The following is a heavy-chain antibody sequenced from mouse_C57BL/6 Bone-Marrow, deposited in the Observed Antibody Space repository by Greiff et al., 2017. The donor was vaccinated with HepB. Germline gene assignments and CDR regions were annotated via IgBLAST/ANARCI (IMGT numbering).Heavy chain of an antibody. CDR3: ARRRLEAMDY. CDR2: INPSSGYT. Sequence: QVQLKESGAELARPGASVKMSCKASGYTFTSYTMHWVKQRPGQGLEWIGYINPSSGYTKYNQKFKDKATLTADKSSSTAYMQLSSLTSEDSAVYYCARRRLEAMDYWGQGTSVTVSS. J-gene: IGHJ4*01. D-gene: IGHD2-4*01. V-gene: IGHV1-4*01. CDR1: GYTFTSYT.